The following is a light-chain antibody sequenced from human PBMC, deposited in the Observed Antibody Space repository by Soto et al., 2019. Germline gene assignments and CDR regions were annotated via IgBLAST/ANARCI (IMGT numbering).Light chain of an antibody. CDR3: SSYAGSNNFV. CDR2: AVN. CDR1: SSDVAGYNY. Sequence: QSVLTQPPSASGSPGQSVTISCTGTSSDVAGYNYVSWYQQHPGKAPELMIYAVNKRPSGVPDRFSGSKSGNTASLTVSGLQAEDEADYYCSSYAGSNNFVFGTGTKLTVL. J-gene: IGLJ1*01. V-gene: IGLV2-8*01.